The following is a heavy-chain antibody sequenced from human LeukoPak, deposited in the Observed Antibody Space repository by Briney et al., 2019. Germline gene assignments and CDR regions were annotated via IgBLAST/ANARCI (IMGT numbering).Heavy chain of an antibody. CDR3: ASAGETPFDY. V-gene: IGHV3-66*02. CDR1: GFTVSSNY. Sequence: HPGGSLRLSCAASGFTVSSNYMSWVRQAPGKGLEWVSVIYSGGSTYYADSVKGRFTISRDRSKNTLYLQMNSLRAEDTAVYYCASAGETPFDYWGQGTLVTVSS. J-gene: IGHJ4*02. CDR2: IYSGGST. D-gene: IGHD7-27*01.